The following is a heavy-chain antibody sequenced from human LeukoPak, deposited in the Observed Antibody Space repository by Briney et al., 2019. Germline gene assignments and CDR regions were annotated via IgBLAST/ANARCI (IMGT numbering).Heavy chain of an antibody. CDR2: IYYSGST. Sequence: SETLSPTCAVSGGSIRSYYWSCIRQPPGKGLEWIGYIYYSGSTNYNPSLKSRVTISVDTSKNQFSLKLSSVTAADTAVYYCATDWYDRDYYGMYVWGQGTTVTVSS. J-gene: IGHJ6*01. CDR3: ATDWYDRDYYGMYV. V-gene: IGHV4-59*01. D-gene: IGHD3-16*01. CDR1: GGSIRSYY.